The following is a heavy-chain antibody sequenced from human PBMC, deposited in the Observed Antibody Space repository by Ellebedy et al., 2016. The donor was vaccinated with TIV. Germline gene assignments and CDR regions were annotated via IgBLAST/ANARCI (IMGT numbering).Heavy chain of an antibody. Sequence: AASVKVSCKASGLTFTNSAVQWVRQARGQGLEWIGWIVVGSGKTNYAQKFRERVTITRDMSTTTAYMEVSGLGSEDTAVYYWAAPATNYYEDGRDAWGKGTTVTVSS. D-gene: IGHD2-2*01. CDR1: GLTFTNSA. CDR2: IVVGSGKT. J-gene: IGHJ6*04. V-gene: IGHV1-58*01. CDR3: AAPATNYYEDGRDA.